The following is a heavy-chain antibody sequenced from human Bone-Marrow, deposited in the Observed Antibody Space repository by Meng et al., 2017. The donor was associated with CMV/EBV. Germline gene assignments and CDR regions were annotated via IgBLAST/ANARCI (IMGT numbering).Heavy chain of an antibody. J-gene: IGHJ6*02. Sequence: ASVKVSCKASGYTFTSYDINWVRQATGQGLEWMGWMNPNSGNTGYAQKFQGRVTMTRDTSISTAYMELSRLRSDDTAVYYCARDRLSPFRLRGGGYGMDVWGQGTTVTVSS. V-gene: IGHV1-8*01. CDR3: ARDRLSPFRLRGGGYGMDV. CDR1: GYTFTSYD. D-gene: IGHD3-16*01. CDR2: MNPNSGNT.